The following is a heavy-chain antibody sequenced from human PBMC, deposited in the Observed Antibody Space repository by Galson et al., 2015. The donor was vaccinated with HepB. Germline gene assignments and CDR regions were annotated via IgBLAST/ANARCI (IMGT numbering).Heavy chain of an antibody. CDR1: GFTFSNTW. V-gene: IGHV3-15*01. D-gene: IGHD3-10*01. CDR2: IRSKAAGGTT. CDR3: DTGRGISGPNNYCDD. J-gene: IGHJ4*02. Sequence: SLRLSCAASGFTFSNTWMNWVRQVPGTGLEWVGRIRSKAAGGTTDFAAPVKGRFTISRDDSKNMLYLEMNSLKSEDTAVYYSDTGRGISGPNNYCDDWGQGTLVTVSS.